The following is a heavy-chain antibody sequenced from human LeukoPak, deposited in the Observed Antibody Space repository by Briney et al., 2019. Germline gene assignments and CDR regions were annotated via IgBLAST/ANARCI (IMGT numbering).Heavy chain of an antibody. CDR1: GFTFSSYG. Sequence: QAGGSLRLSCAASGFTFSSYGMHWVRQAPGKGLEWVSYISSSSTIYYADPVKGRFTISRDNSKNTLYLQMNSLRAEDTAIYYCARDMGQWLVLYFDYWGLGTPVTVSS. J-gene: IGHJ4*02. CDR3: ARDMGQWLVLYFDY. V-gene: IGHV3-48*01. CDR2: ISSSSTI. D-gene: IGHD6-19*01.